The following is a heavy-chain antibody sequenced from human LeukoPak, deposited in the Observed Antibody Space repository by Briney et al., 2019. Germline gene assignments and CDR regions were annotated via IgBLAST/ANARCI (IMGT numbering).Heavy chain of an antibody. V-gene: IGHV1-3*01. CDR3: ARLIVVVPAHMDV. CDR2: INAGNGNT. D-gene: IGHD2-2*01. CDR1: GYTFTSYA. J-gene: IGHJ6*03. Sequence: ASVKVSCKASGYTFTSYAMHWVRQAPGQRLEWMGWINAGNGNTKYSQKFQGRVTMTTDTSTSTAYMELRSLRSDDTAVYYCARLIVVVPAHMDVWGKGTTVTVSS.